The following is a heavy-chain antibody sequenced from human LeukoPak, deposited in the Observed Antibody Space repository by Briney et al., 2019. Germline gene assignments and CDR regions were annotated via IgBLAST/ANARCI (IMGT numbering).Heavy chain of an antibody. CDR1: GGSISSSAW. Sequence: KISETLSLTCAVSGGSISSSAWWSWVRPPPGKGLEWIGEVYHSGSTNYNSFLKSRVTISVDKSKNQFSLKLTSATAADTAVYYCARDLGSSWFEPLDYWGQGILVIVSS. D-gene: IGHD6-13*01. CDR2: VYHSGST. V-gene: IGHV4-4*02. CDR3: ARDLGSSWFEPLDY. J-gene: IGHJ4*02.